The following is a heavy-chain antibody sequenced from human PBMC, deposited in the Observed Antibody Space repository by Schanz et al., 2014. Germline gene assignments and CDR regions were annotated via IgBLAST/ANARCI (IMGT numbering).Heavy chain of an antibody. CDR2: ISGSGGST. CDR1: GFTFSSYA. J-gene: IGHJ4*02. V-gene: IGHV3-23*01. Sequence: EVQLLESGGGLVQPGGSLRLSCAASGFTFSSYAMSWVRQAPGKGLEWVSAISGSGGSTYYADSVKGRFTISRDNSKNTLYLQMNSLRAEDTAIYYCARGLIAAAGGAFDYWGQGTLIAVSA. D-gene: IGHD6-13*01. CDR3: ARGLIAAAGGAFDY.